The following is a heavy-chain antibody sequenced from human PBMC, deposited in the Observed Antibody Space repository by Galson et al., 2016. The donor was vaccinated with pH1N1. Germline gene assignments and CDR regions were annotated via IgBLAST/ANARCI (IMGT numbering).Heavy chain of an antibody. CDR2: INHGGST. D-gene: IGHD6-19*01. V-gene: IGHV4-34*01. Sequence: KTLSLTCAVYGGSFRGYYWSWIRQSPEKGLEWIGEINHGGSTNYNPSLEGRVALSLDTSKNQFSLRLMAVTAADTAVYFCARHSTSGFPTIEVAARRRPFDVWGQGTLVTVSS. J-gene: IGHJ3*01. CDR3: ARHSTSGFPTIEVAARRRPFDV. CDR1: GGSFRGYY.